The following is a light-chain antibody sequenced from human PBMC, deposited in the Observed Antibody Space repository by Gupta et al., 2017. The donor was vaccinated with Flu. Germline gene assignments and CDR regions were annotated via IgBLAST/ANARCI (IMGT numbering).Light chain of an antibody. V-gene: IGLV1-40*03. Sequence: VTIAWNCRRANIRGSYEVHRYPQHAGTAPKLLIYANNRRASGVPDGFFGSKSGAPASLAITGGQAEEGADYYLPSYDSNKSGYVFGSGTKVTVL. CDR3: PSYDSNKSGYV. J-gene: IGLJ1*01. CDR1: RANIRGSYE. CDR2: ANN.